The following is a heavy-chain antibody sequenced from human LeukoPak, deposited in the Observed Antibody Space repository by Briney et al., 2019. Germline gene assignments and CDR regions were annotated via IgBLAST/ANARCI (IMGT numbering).Heavy chain of an antibody. J-gene: IGHJ4*02. CDR3: AKDPSNLQEYYYGSGSPPGAY. V-gene: IGHV3-48*04. CDR1: GFTFSGSA. CDR2: ISSSGSTI. Sequence: HSGGSLRLSCAASGFTFSGSAMHWIRQAPGKGLEWVSYISSSGSTIYYADSVKGRFTISRDNAKNSLYLQMNSLRAEDTAVYYCAKDPSNLQEYYYGSGSPPGAYWGQGTLVTVSS. D-gene: IGHD3-10*01.